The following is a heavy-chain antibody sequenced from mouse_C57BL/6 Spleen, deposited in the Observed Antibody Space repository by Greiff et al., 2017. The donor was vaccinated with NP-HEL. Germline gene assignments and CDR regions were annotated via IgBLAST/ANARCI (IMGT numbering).Heavy chain of an antibody. Sequence: QVQLQQSGAELVMPGASVKLSCKASGYTFTSYWMHWVKQRPGQGLEWIGEIDPSDSYTNYNQKFKGKSTLTVDKSSSTAYMQLSSLTSEDSAVYYCARFLTGTAGFDYWGQGTTLTVSS. CDR2: IDPSDSYT. V-gene: IGHV1-69*01. CDR3: ARFLTGTAGFDY. J-gene: IGHJ2*01. CDR1: GYTFTSYW. D-gene: IGHD3-3*01.